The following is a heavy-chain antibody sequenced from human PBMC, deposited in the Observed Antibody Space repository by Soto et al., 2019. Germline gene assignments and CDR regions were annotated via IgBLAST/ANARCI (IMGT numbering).Heavy chain of an antibody. V-gene: IGHV3-33*01. D-gene: IGHD1-26*01. Sequence: GGSLRLSCAASGFTFSSYGMHWVRQAPGKGLEWVAVIWYDGSNKYYADSVKGRFTISRDNSKNTLYLQMNSLRAEDTAVYYCARSSGSYDAFDIWGQGTMVTV. J-gene: IGHJ3*02. CDR1: GFTFSSYG. CDR3: ARSSGSYDAFDI. CDR2: IWYDGSNK.